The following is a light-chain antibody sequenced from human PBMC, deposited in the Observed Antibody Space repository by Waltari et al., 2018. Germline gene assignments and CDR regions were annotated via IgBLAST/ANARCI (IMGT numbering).Light chain of an antibody. J-gene: IGLJ3*02. CDR3: QTGGHGTWV. CDR1: SGHSTTI. CDR2: VNSDGSH. V-gene: IGLV4-69*01. Sequence: QLVLTQSPSPSASLGASVKLTCTLSSGHSTTIIAWLKKQPEKGPRYLINVNSDGSHNKGVGIPDAFPGPSSGPGPYPASPGLQPGDEADYSCQTGGHGTWVFVGGTRLTVL.